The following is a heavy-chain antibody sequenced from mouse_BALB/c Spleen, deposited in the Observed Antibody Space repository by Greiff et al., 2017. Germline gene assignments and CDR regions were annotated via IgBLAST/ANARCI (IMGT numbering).Heavy chain of an antibody. CDR1: GFTFSNYW. V-gene: IGHV6-6*02. J-gene: IGHJ2*01. CDR2: IRLKSNNYAT. CDR3: TRQATMIPFDY. Sequence: EVKLVESGGGLVQPGGSMKLSCVASGFTFSNYWMNWVRQSPEKGLEWVAEIRLKSNNYATHYAESVKGRFTISRDDSKSSVYLQMNNLRAEDTGIYYCTRQATMIPFDYWGQGTTLTVSS. D-gene: IGHD2-4*01.